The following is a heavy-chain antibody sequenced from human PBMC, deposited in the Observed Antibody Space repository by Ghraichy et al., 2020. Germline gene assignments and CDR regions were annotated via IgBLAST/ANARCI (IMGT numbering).Heavy chain of an antibody. D-gene: IGHD5-18*01. CDR2: IYYSGST. V-gene: IGHV4-61*01. CDR1: GGSVSSGSYY. CDR3: ARDERGYSYGYYYYYGMDV. Sequence: SETLSLTCTVSGGSVSSGSYYWSWIRQPPGKGLEWTGYIYYSGSTNYNPSLKSRVTISVDTSKNQFSLKLSSVTAADTAVYYCARDERGYSYGYYYYYGMDVWGQGTTVTVSS. J-gene: IGHJ6*02.